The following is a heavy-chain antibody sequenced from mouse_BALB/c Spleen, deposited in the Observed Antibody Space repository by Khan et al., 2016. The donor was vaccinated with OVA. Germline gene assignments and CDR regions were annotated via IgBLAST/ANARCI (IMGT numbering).Heavy chain of an antibody. V-gene: IGHV1-4*01. D-gene: IGHD2-14*01. CDR3: AREGAYYRSDGWFSY. CDR2: INPSNGYT. J-gene: IGHJ3*01. Sequence: QVRLQQSGAELARPGASVKMSCKASGYTFTTYTMHWVKQRPGQGLEWIGYINPSNGYTNYNQKFKDKSTLTADKSSSTAYMQLSRLTSDDSAVYYCAREGAYYRSDGWFSYWGQGTLVTVSA. CDR1: GYTFTTYT.